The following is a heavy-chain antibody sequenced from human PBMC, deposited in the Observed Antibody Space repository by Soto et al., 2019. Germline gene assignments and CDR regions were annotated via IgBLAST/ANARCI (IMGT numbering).Heavy chain of an antibody. V-gene: IGHV1-69*02. CDR1: GGTFSSYT. CDR3: ARVSEQHHFDY. Sequence: QVQLVQSGAEVKKPGSSVKVSCKASGGTFSSYTISWVRHAPGPGHEWMGRIIPILGIANYAQKFQGRVTITADKSTSTAYMELSSLRSEDTDVYSCARVSEQHHFDYWGQGTLVIVSS. D-gene: IGHD6-13*01. J-gene: IGHJ4*02. CDR2: IIPILGIA.